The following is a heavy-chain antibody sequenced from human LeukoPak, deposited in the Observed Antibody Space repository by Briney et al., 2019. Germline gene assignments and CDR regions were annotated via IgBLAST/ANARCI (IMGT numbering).Heavy chain of an antibody. CDR1: GFTFSDYY. Sequence: GGSLRLSCAASGFTFSDYYMSWIRQAPGKGLEWVSYISSSGSTMYYADSVKGRFTISRDNAKNSLYLQMNSLRAEDTAVYYCASQNELYYYDSSGYTTWGQGTLVTVSS. CDR3: ASQNELYYYDSSGYTT. CDR2: ISSSGSTM. J-gene: IGHJ4*02. D-gene: IGHD3-22*01. V-gene: IGHV3-11*01.